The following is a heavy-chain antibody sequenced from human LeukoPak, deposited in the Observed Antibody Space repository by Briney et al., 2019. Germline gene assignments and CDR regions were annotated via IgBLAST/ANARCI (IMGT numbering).Heavy chain of an antibody. V-gene: IGHV1-24*01. Sequence: ASVKVSCKVSGYTLTELSMHWARQAPGKGLEWMGGFDPEDGETIYAQKFQGRVTMTEDTSTDTAYMELSSLRSEDTAVYYCATGEVDYGDYRSFDYWGQGTLLTVSS. J-gene: IGHJ4*02. D-gene: IGHD4-17*01. CDR2: FDPEDGET. CDR1: GYTLTELS. CDR3: ATGEVDYGDYRSFDY.